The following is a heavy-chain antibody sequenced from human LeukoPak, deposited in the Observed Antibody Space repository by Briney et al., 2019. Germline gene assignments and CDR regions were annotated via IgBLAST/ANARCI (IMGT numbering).Heavy chain of an antibody. CDR1: GFPFSVYY. CDR2: ISGSGGST. CDR3: AKEVAGPDY. Sequence: GGSLRLSCAASGFPFSVYYMSWIRQPPGKGLEWVSAISGSGGSTYYADSVKGRFTISRDNSKNTLYLQMNSLRAEDTAVYYCAKEVAGPDYWGQGTLVTVSS. D-gene: IGHD6-19*01. J-gene: IGHJ4*02. V-gene: IGHV3-23*01.